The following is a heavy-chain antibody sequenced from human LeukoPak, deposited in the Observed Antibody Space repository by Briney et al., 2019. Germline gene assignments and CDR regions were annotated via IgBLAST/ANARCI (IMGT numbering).Heavy chain of an antibody. CDR3: ATDNYGTLDY. D-gene: IGHD3-16*01. CDR1: GYTFTDYY. CDR2: IDPRSGGT. Sequence: ASVKLSCKASGYTFTDYYIHWVRRAPGHGLEWMGWIDPRSGGTRCTQKFQGRVTMTRDTSISTVYLDLSGMTFDDTALYYCATDNYGTLDYWGQGTLVTVSS. J-gene: IGHJ4*02. V-gene: IGHV1-2*02.